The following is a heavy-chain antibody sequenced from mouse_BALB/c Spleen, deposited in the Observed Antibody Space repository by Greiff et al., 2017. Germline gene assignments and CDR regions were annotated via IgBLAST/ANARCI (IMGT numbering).Heavy chain of an antibody. J-gene: IGHJ4*01. Sequence: DVKLVESGGGLVKPGGSLKLSCAASGFTFSSYAMSLVRQSPEKRLEWVAEISSGGSYTYYPDTVTGRFTISSDNAKNTLYLEMSSLRSEDTAMYYCAREVDLRWYPYALDYWGQGTSVTVSS. CDR2: ISSGGSYT. CDR3: AREVDLRWYPYALDY. V-gene: IGHV5-9-4*01. CDR1: GFTFSSYA. D-gene: IGHD2-1*01.